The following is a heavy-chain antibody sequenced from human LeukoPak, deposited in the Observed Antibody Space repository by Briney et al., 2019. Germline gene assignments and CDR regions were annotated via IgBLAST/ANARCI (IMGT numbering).Heavy chain of an antibody. CDR2: ISGSGGNT. CDR3: AKDVKWSITARPPYFDY. J-gene: IGHJ4*02. CDR1: GFTFSNFA. V-gene: IGHV3-23*01. Sequence: GGSLRLSCAVSGFTFSNFAMSWVRQARGRVLGWDSHISGSGGNTNYEASVKGRFTVSRDNSKNTLYLQMNGLGADDTALYYCAKDVKWSITARPPYFDYWGQGILVTVSS. D-gene: IGHD6-6*01.